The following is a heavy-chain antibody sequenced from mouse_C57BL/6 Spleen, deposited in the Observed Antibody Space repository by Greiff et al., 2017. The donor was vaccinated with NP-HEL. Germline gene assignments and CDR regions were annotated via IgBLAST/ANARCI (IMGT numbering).Heavy chain of an antibody. D-gene: IGHD1-1*01. V-gene: IGHV3-1*01. CDR2: ISYSGST. Sequence: EVQLQQSGPGMVKPSQSLSLTCTVTGYSITSGYDWHWIRHFPGNKLEWMGYISYSGSTNYNPSLKSRISITHDTSKNHFFLKLNSVTTEDTATYYCARSYYYGSSYASYYFDYWGQGTTLTVSS. CDR1: GYSITSGYD. CDR3: ARSYYYGSSYASYYFDY. J-gene: IGHJ2*01.